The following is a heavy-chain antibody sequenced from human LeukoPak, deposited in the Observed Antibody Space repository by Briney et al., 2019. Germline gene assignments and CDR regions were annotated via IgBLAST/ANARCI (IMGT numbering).Heavy chain of an antibody. D-gene: IGHD4/OR15-4a*01. CDR2: ISGSGGNT. CDR3: ARRAGAYSHPYDY. J-gene: IGHJ4*02. V-gene: IGHV3-23*01. Sequence: GGSLRLSCAASGFTFSRNGMTWVRQAPGKGLEWVSAISGSGGNTHYSDSVKGRFTISRDNSKNTLYLQMNSLRAEDTAVYYCARRAGAYSHPYDYWGQGTLVTVSS. CDR1: GFTFSRNG.